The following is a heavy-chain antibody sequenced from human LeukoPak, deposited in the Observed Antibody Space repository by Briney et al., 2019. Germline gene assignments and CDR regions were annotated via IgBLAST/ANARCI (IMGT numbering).Heavy chain of an antibody. CDR2: IYYSGST. CDR3: ARARYSSSWSRYYYYMDV. V-gene: IGHV4-59*01. J-gene: IGHJ6*03. CDR1: GGSISSYY. D-gene: IGHD6-13*01. Sequence: SETLSLTCTVSGGSISSYYWSWIRQPPGKGLGWIGYIYYSGSTNYNPSLKSRVTISVDTSKNQFSLKLSSVTAADTAVYYCARARYSSSWSRYYYYMDVWGKGTTVTVSS.